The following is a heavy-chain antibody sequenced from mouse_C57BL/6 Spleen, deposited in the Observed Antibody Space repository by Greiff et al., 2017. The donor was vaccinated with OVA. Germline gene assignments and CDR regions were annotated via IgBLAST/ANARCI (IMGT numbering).Heavy chain of an antibody. Sequence: QVQLKQSGPGLVQPSQSLSITCTVSGFSLTSYGVHWVRQSPGKGLEWLGVIWSGGSTDYNAAFISRLSISKDNSKSQVFFKMNSLQADDTAIYYCARLIYYYGSSYENYAMDYWGQGTSVTVSS. J-gene: IGHJ4*01. D-gene: IGHD1-1*01. CDR1: GFSLTSYG. CDR3: ARLIYYYGSSYENYAMDY. CDR2: IWSGGST. V-gene: IGHV2-2*01.